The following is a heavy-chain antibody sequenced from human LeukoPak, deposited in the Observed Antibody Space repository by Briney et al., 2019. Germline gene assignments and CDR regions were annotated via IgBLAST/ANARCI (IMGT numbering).Heavy chain of an antibody. J-gene: IGHJ4*02. CDR1: GGSFSGYY. D-gene: IGHD6-25*01. CDR3: ARARGSEAIDY. Sequence: SETLSLTCAVYGGSFSGYYWSWIRQPPGKGLEWIGEINHSGSTNHNPSLKSRVTMSVDTSKNQFSLKLSSVTAADTAVYYCARARGSEAIDYWGQGTLVTVS. CDR2: INHSGST. V-gene: IGHV4-34*01.